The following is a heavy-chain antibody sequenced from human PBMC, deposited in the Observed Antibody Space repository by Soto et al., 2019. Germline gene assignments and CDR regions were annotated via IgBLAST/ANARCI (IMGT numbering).Heavy chain of an antibody. CDR2: IIPIFGTA. V-gene: IGHV1-69*06. CDR1: GGTFSSYA. Sequence: SVKVSCKASGGTFSSYAISWVRQAPGQGLERMGGIIPIFGTANYAQKFQGRVTITADKSTSTAYMELSSLRSEDTAVYYCASFGEFYYDSSGYYYGMDVWGQGTTVTVSS. J-gene: IGHJ6*02. CDR3: ASFGEFYYDSSGYYYGMDV. D-gene: IGHD3-22*01.